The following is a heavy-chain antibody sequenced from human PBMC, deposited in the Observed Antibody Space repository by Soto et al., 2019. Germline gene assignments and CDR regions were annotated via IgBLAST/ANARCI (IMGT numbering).Heavy chain of an antibody. Sequence: PGGSLRLSCAASGFSFNSYWMNWVRQAPGKGLEWVANIKQDGSEKYYVDSVRGRFTISRDNAENSVSLQMNSLRAEDTAVYYCTRDRSLASWGQGTLVTVSS. V-gene: IGHV3-7*01. J-gene: IGHJ5*02. CDR2: IKQDGSEK. CDR1: GFSFNSYW. CDR3: TRDRSLAS.